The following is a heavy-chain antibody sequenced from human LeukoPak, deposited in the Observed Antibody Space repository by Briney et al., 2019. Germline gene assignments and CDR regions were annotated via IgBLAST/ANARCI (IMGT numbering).Heavy chain of an antibody. CDR3: ARARRLWLVVVASFDY. V-gene: IGHV4-34*01. Sequence: SETLSLTCAVYGGSFSGYYWSWIRQPPGKGLEWIGEINHSGSTNYNPSLKSRVTISVDTSKNQFSLKLSSVTAADTAVYYCARARRLWLVVVASFDYWGQGTLVTVSS. J-gene: IGHJ4*02. D-gene: IGHD2-15*01. CDR2: INHSGST. CDR1: GGSFSGYY.